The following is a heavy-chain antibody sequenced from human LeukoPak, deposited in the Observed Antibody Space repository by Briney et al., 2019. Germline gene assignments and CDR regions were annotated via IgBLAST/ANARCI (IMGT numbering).Heavy chain of an antibody. J-gene: IGHJ4*02. CDR1: GYTFTIYG. V-gene: IGHV1-18*01. D-gene: IGHD3-22*01. CDR3: ARLYYYDSSGPFDY. Sequence: ASVNVSCTSSGYTFTIYGNSWVRQAPGQGLEWMGWISAYNGNTNYAQKLQGRVTMTTDTSTSTAYMELRILRSDDAAVYYCARLYYYDSSGPFDYWGQGTLVTVSS. CDR2: ISAYNGNT.